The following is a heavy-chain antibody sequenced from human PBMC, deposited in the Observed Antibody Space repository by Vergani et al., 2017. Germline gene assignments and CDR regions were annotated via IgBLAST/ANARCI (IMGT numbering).Heavy chain of an antibody. V-gene: IGHV3-33*06. CDR3: VKDDYYDSSGYPGN. CDR1: GFTFSSYG. CDR2: IWYDGSNK. D-gene: IGHD3-22*01. Sequence: QVQLVESGGGVVQPGRSLRLSCAASGFTFSSYGMHWVRQAPGKGLEWVAVIWYDGSNKYYADSVKGRFTISRDNSKNTLYLQMSSLRAEDTAVYYCVKDDYYDSSGYPGNWGQGTLVTVSS. J-gene: IGHJ4*02.